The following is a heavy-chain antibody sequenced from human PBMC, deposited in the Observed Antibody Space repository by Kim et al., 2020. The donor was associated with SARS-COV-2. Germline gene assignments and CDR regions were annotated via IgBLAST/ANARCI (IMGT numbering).Heavy chain of an antibody. CDR3: ARAKYNWNYWFDP. J-gene: IGHJ5*02. Sequence: GGSLRLSCAASGFTFSDHYMDWVRQAPGKGLEWVGRTRNKANSYTTEYAASVKGRFTISRDDSKNSLYLQMNSLKTEDTAVYYCARAKYNWNYWFDPWGQGTLVTVSS. V-gene: IGHV3-72*01. CDR1: GFTFSDHY. CDR2: TRNKANSYTT. D-gene: IGHD1-7*01.